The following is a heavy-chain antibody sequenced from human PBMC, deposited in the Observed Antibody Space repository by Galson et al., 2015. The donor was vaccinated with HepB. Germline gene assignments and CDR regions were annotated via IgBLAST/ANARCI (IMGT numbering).Heavy chain of an antibody. CDR1: GYTFTSYY. CDR2: INPSGGST. J-gene: IGHJ5*02. D-gene: IGHD2-2*01. CDR3: ARALPSANRIVVVPAASPNWFDP. Sequence: SVKVSCKASGYTFTSYYMHWVRQAPGQGLEWMGIINPSGGSTSYAQKFQGRVTMTRDTSTSTVYMELSSLRSEDTAVYYCARALPSANRIVVVPAASPNWFDPWGQGTLVTVSS. V-gene: IGHV1-46*01.